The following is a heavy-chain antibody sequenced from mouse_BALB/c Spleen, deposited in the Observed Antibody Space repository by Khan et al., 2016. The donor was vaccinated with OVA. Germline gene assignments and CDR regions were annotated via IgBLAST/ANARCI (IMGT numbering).Heavy chain of an antibody. D-gene: IGHD2-4*01. Sequence: QVQLQQSGPGLVQPSQSLSITCTVSGFSLDKYSVHWIRQSPGKGLEWLGVIWSAGSTDYNAAFISRLTITKDNSRRKVFFKVNSLQPNDTAIYYWARRGYDYGRGALFAYWGQGTLVTVSA. J-gene: IGHJ3*01. CDR1: GFSLDKYS. CDR3: ARRGYDYGRGALFAY. V-gene: IGHV2-2*02. CDR2: IWSAGST.